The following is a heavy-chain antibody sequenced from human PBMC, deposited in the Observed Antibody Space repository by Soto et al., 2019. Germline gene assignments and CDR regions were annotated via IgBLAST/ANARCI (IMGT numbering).Heavy chain of an antibody. V-gene: IGHV2-70*04. J-gene: IGHJ4*02. CDR3: ARIPGWLQGFDS. D-gene: IGHD6-19*01. CDR2: IDWDDDK. CDR1: GFSLSTTGMR. Sequence: SGPTLVNPTQTLTLTCTFSGFSLSTTGMRVSWIRQPPGKALEWLARIDWDDDKFYTTSLKTRLTISKDTSKNQVVLTMTNMDPVDTATYFCARIPGWLQGFDSWGQGTLVTVSS.